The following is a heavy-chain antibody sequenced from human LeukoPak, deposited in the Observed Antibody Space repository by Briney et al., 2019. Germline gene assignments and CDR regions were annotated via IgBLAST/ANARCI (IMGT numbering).Heavy chain of an antibody. D-gene: IGHD4-17*01. V-gene: IGHV3-53*01. CDR2: IYSGGAT. J-gene: IGHJ3*02. CDR1: GFSVSNNY. CDR3: ARGQSGDPAFDI. Sequence: GGSLRLSCEASGFSVSNNYMTWVRQAPGKGLEWVSVIYSGGATYYGDSVEGRFTISRDNSRNTLNLQMNSLRAEDTAVYFCARGQSGDPAFDIWGQGTMVTVSS.